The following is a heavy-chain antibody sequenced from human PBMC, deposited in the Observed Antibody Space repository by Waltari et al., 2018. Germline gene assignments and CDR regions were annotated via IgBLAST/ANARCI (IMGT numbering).Heavy chain of an antibody. CDR2: MSWNMDDI. CDR3: AKDRASSSQFLFDL. CDR1: GFTFDEYA. V-gene: IGHV3-9*03. D-gene: IGHD6-19*01. Sequence: ELQLVESGGGLVQPGRSLRLSCVASGFTFDEYAMNWVRQAPGKGLEWGAGMSWNMDDIVYADSVKGRFTISRDNAKSSLYLQMNTLRTEDMAFYYCAKDRASSSQFLFDLWGQGTLVTVSS. J-gene: IGHJ4*02.